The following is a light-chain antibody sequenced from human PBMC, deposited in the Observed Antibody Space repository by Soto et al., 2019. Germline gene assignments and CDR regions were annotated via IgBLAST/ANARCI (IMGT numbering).Light chain of an antibody. CDR3: SSSTTSGSLV. V-gene: IGLV2-14*03. CDR1: SSDVGGNDY. Sequence: QSVLTQPASVSGSPGQSITISCTGTSSDVGGNDYVSWYQHHAGKGPKLLIYDVSTRPSGVSNRFSGSKSGNTASLTISGLLPEDEADFYCSSSTTSGSLVFGTGTKVTVL. J-gene: IGLJ1*01. CDR2: DVS.